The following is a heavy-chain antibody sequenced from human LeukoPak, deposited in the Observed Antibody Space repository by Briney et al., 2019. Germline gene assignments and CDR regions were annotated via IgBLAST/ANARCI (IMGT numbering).Heavy chain of an antibody. CDR1: GFTFSSYS. D-gene: IGHD3-22*01. J-gene: IGHJ5*02. CDR3: ARAGYYYDSSGYYIPKGFDP. V-gene: IGHV3-48*02. Sequence: PGGSVRLSCAASGFTFSSYSMDWVRQAPGKGLEWVSYISSSSSTIYYADSVQGRFTISRDNAKNSLYLQMNSLRDEDTAVYYCARAGYYYDSSGYYIPKGFDPWGQGPLVRVSS. CDR2: ISSSSSTI.